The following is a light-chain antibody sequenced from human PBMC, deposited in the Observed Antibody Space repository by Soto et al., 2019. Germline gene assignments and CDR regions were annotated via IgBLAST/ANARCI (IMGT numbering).Light chain of an antibody. CDR2: EVT. CDR1: SSDVGGYNY. CDR3: SSYTSSSTRV. Sequence: QSVLAQPASVSVSPGQSITISCTGTSSDVGGYNYVSWYQQHPGKAPKLMIYEVTNRPSGVSNRFSGSKSGNTASLTISGLQAEDEADYYCSSYTSSSTRVFGSGTKV. V-gene: IGLV2-14*01. J-gene: IGLJ1*01.